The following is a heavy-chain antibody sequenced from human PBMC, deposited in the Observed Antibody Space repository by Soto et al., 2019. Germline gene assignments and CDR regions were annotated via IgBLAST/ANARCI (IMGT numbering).Heavy chain of an antibody. CDR1: GGSIRSGGYS. J-gene: IGHJ3*02. V-gene: IGHV4-30-2*01. CDR3: ARVSGGAFDI. D-gene: IGHD3-3*01. CDR2: IYHSGST. Sequence: PSETLSLTCAVSGGSIRSGGYSWSWIRQPPGKGLEWIGYIYHSGSTYYNPSLKSRVTISVDRSKNQFSLKLSSVTAADTAVYYCARVSGGAFDIWGQGTMVTVSS.